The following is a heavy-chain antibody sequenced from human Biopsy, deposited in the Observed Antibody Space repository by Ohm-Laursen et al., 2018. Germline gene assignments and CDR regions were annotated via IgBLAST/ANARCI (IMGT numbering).Heavy chain of an antibody. CDR3: AKGRGALAPLDD. J-gene: IGHJ4*02. CDR2: VHRDGNT. D-gene: IGHD1-26*01. Sequence: SLRLSCAASGFTMSINYMSWVRQAPGKGLEWVSLVHRDGNTYYADSVKGRFTVSRDSSKSTLFLQMNNLRVEDTAVYYCAKGRGALAPLDDWGQGTLVIVSS. CDR1: GFTMSINY. V-gene: IGHV3-66*01.